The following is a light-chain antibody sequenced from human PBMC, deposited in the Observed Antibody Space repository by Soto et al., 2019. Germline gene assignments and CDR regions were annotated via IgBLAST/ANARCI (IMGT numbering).Light chain of an antibody. CDR2: EVT. J-gene: IGLJ1*01. Sequence: SALTQPASVSGSPGQSITISCTGTSSDVGSYSYVSWYQQRPGKAPKLMIYEVTNRPSGVSDRFSGSKSGNTASLTISGLQYEDEADYYCGSYTSSVYVFGTGTKLTVL. CDR1: SSDVGSYSY. CDR3: GSYTSSVYV. V-gene: IGLV2-14*01.